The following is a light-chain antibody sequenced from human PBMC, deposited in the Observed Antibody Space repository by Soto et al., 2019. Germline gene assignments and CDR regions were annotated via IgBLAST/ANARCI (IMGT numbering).Light chain of an antibody. Sequence: DLEMTQFPSQLSGSLGDSVTITCRASQSISGSLNWYQQKPGKAPKLLIYGASTLQSGVPSSFSGSGSGTDYTLTIRSLQPEDFATYYCKQSYRTPTCGQGTRLEIK. V-gene: IGKV1-39*01. CDR1: QSISGS. J-gene: IGKJ5*01. CDR2: GAS. CDR3: KQSYRTPT.